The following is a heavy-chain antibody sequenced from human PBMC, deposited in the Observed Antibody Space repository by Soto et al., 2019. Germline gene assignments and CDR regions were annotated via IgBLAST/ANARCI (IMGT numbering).Heavy chain of an antibody. CDR3: VQTTGWPGFDF. V-gene: IGHV3-53*01. CDR2: IYGGGTT. CDR1: GFAVSSKY. D-gene: IGHD6-19*01. J-gene: IGHJ4*02. Sequence: EVQLVESGGGLIQPGGSLRLSCAASGFAVSSKYMTWLRQAPGKGLEWVSVIYGGGTTYYADSVKGRFTISRDTSKNTLYLQMNSLRAEDTAVYYCVQTTGWPGFDFWGQGTLVTVSS.